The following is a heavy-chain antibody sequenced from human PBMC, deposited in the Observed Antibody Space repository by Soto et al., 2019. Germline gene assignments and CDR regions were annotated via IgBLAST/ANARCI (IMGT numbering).Heavy chain of an antibody. V-gene: IGHV3-23*01. CDR3: AKSMVRGVSNDAFDI. CDR2: ISGSGGST. D-gene: IGHD3-10*01. CDR1: GFTFSSYA. J-gene: IGHJ3*02. Sequence: EVQLLESGGGLVQPGGSLRLSCAASGFTFSSYAMSWVRQAPGKGLEWVSAISGSGGSTYYAVSVKGRFTISRDNTKNTLYLQMNSLRAEDTAVYYCAKSMVRGVSNDAFDIWGQGTMVTVSS.